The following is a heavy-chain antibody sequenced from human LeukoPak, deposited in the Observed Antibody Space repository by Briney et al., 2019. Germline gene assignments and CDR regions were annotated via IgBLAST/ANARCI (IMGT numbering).Heavy chain of an antibody. CDR2: IPGTGDST. V-gene: IGHV3-23*01. Sequence: GGSLRLSCAASGLTDKRIYMTCVRQAPGKGLEWVSVIPGTGDSTYYADSVKGRFTISRDNSKNTLFLQMNSLRPKDTAEYFFAKAARWNYFDHWGQGTLVTVSS. J-gene: IGHJ4*02. CDR3: AKAARWNYFDH. CDR1: GLTDKRIY. D-gene: IGHD4-23*01.